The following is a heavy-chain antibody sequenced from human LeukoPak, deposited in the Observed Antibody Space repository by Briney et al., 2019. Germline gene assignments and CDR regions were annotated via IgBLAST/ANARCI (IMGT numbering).Heavy chain of an antibody. J-gene: IGHJ4*02. V-gene: IGHV3-66*02. CDR3: ARGLGGNSRAAPYYFDY. D-gene: IGHD4-23*01. CDR2: IYSGGST. CDR1: GLSVSSNY. Sequence: GGPLRLSCAASGLSVSSNYMSWVRQAPGKGLEWVSVIYSGGSTYYADSVKGRFTISRDNSKNTLYHQMNSLRAEDTAVYYCARGLGGNSRAAPYYFDYWGQGTLVTVSS.